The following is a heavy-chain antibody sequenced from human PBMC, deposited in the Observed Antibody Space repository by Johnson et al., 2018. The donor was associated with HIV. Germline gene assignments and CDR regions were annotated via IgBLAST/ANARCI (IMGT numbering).Heavy chain of an antibody. D-gene: IGHD1-26*01. CDR1: GFTFSSYW. J-gene: IGHJ3*02. CDR3: AREIIVGPTTSDSDAFDI. V-gene: IGHV3-7*01. Sequence: VQLVESGGGLVQPGGSLRLSCAASGFTFSSYWMSWVRQAPGKGLEWVTNIKQAGSEKYYVDSVKGRFTISRDNAKNSLYLQMNSLRAEDTAVYYCAREIIVGPTTSDSDAFDIWGQGTVVTVSP. CDR2: IKQAGSEK.